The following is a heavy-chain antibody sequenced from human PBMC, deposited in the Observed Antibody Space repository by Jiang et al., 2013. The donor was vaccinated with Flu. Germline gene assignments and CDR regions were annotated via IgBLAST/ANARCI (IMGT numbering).Heavy chain of an antibody. Sequence: FTFRSHGMHWVRQAPGKGLEWLALISYDGTKEIYDDSVKGRFTISRDNSKNTLYLQVSSLRPEDTAVYFCARDMSGSGEDGSDIWGQGTMVTVSS. CDR2: ISYDGTKE. CDR1: FTFRSHG. V-gene: IGHV3-30*03. D-gene: IGHD5-12*01. J-gene: IGHJ3*02. CDR3: ARDMSGSGEDGSDI.